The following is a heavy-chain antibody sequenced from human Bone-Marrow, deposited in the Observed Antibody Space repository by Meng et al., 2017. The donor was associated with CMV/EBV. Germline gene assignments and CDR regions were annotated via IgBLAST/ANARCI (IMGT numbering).Heavy chain of an antibody. J-gene: IGHJ4*02. V-gene: IGHV3-23*01. CDR1: GFIFTNFA. CDR3: AKDYQNHSSSLYYFDY. D-gene: IGHD3-22*01. CDR2: FSGSADNP. Sequence: GGSLRLSCSASGFIFTNFAMSWVRQAPGKGLEWVAMFSGSADNPYYADSVKGWFSISRDNSKSTGSLQMNSLRAEDTAVYYCAKDYQNHSSSLYYFDYWGQGTLVTVSS.